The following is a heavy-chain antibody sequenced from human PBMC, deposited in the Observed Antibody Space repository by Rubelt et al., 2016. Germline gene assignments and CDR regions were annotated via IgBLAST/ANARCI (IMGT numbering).Heavy chain of an antibody. CDR2: ISAYNGNT. V-gene: IGHV1-18*01. CDR3: AREDVATSYFDY. D-gene: IGHD5-12*01. J-gene: IGHJ4*02. CDR1: GYTFTSYG. Sequence: QVQLVQSGAEVKKPGASVKVSCKASGYTFTSYGVSWVRQAPGQGFEWMGWISAYNGNTHYAQKFQGRVTMATDTSTTTAYMELRSLRSDDTAVYYCAREDVATSYFDYWGQGTLVTVSS.